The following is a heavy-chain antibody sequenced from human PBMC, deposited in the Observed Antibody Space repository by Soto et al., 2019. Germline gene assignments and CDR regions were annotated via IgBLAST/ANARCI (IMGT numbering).Heavy chain of an antibody. CDR1: GYTFTSYG. CDR2: ISAYNGNT. CDR3: AVLRYFDPIGAFDI. D-gene: IGHD3-9*01. Sequence: GASVKVSCKASGYTFTSYGISWVRQAPGKGLEWMGWISAYNGNTNYAQKLQGRVTMTTDTSTSTAYMELRSLRSDDTAVYYCAVLRYFDPIGAFDIWGQGTMVTVSS. J-gene: IGHJ3*02. V-gene: IGHV1-18*01.